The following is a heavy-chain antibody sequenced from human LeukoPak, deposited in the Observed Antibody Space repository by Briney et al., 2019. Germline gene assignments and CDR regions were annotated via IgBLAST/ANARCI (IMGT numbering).Heavy chain of an antibody. D-gene: IGHD6-19*01. CDR1: GFTFSSYA. J-gene: IGHJ6*02. V-gene: IGHV3-30-3*01. CDR3: ARDEGIAVAGPYYYGMDV. CDR2: ISYDGSNK. Sequence: PGRSLRLSCAASGFTFSSYAMHWVRQAPGKGLEWVAVISYDGSNKYYADSVKGRFTISRDNSKNTLYLQMNSLRAEDTAVYYCARDEGIAVAGPYYYGMDVWGQGTTVTVSS.